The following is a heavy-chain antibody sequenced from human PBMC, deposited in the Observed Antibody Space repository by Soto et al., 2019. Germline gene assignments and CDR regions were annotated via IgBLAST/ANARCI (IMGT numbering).Heavy chain of an antibody. D-gene: IGHD1-26*01. CDR2: ISDSGSST. J-gene: IGHJ6*03. V-gene: IGHV3-23*01. Sequence: PGGSLRLSCAASGFTFSSYAMSWVRQAPGKGLEWVSAISDSGSSTYYADSVKGRFTISRDNSRNTLYLQMNSLRAEDTAVYYCAKEGDTAYYWYYMDVWGRGTTVTVSS. CDR3: AKEGDTAYYWYYMDV. CDR1: GFTFSSYA.